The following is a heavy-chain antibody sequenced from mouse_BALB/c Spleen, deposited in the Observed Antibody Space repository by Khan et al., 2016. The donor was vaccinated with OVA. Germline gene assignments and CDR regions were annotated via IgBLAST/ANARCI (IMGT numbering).Heavy chain of an antibody. V-gene: IGHV1-77*01. CDR1: GYTFTDYY. J-gene: IGHJ3*01. D-gene: IGHD1-2*01. CDR2: ISPGSGDT. Sequence: QVQLQQSGAELARPGASVKLSCKASGYTFTDYYINWVKQRTGQGLEWIGEISPGSGDTYYNEKFKGKATLTAAKSSTTAYMQLSSLTSEASEVYFCARRNYFGYTFAYWGQGTLVTVSA. CDR3: ARRNYFGYTFAY.